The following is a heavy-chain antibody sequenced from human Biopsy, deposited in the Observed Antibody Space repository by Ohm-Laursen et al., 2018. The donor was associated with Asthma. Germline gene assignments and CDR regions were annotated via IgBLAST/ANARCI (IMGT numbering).Heavy chain of an antibody. CDR2: INSVFGTT. CDR1: GGTFNTYV. D-gene: IGHD2-15*01. Sequence: GASVKVSCKSLGGTFNTYVIGWVRQAPGQGLEWMGGINSVFGTTTYPQKFQDRVTITADDSTSTVYMELSSLRSEDTAVYYCARKAGSFISRTCYSLDFWGQGTLVTVSS. CDR3: ARKAGSFISRTCYSLDF. J-gene: IGHJ4*02. V-gene: IGHV1-69*13.